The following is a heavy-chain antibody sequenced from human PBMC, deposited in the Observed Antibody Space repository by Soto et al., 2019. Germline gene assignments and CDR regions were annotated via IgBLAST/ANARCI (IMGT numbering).Heavy chain of an antibody. CDR1: GGSVSSGSYY. D-gene: IGHD6-13*01. CDR2: IYYSGST. CDR3: ARVSVAAAGYY. Sequence: QVQLQESGPGLVKPSETLSLTCTVSGGSVSSGSYYWSWIRQPPGKGLEWIGYIYYSGSTNYNPSHTRXXTXSXXTSQNQFYLKLSSVTAADTAVYYGARVSVAAAGYYWGQGTLVTVSS. J-gene: IGHJ4*02. V-gene: IGHV4-61*01.